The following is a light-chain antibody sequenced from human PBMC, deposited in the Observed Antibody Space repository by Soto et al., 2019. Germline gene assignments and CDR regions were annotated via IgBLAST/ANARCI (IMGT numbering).Light chain of an antibody. CDR1: QSISTE. J-gene: IGKJ2*01. Sequence: EIVMTQSPATLSVSPGERATLSCRASQSISTELAWYQQKPGQPPRLLIYSASTRATGVPARFTGSGSGSEYTLTFRGLQSEDFAVYYFPQGHNWPLTSGQGTRLEI. V-gene: IGKV3-15*01. CDR2: SAS. CDR3: PQGHNWPLT.